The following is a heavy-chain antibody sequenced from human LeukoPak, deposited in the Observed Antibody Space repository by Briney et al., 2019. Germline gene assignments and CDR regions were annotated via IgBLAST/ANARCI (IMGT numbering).Heavy chain of an antibody. J-gene: IGHJ5*02. CDR3: ARWYYYDSSGWFDP. D-gene: IGHD3-22*01. CDR2: IYTSGST. CDR1: GGSISGYY. Sequence: SETLSLTCTVSGGSISGYYWSWIRQPAGKGLEWIGRIYTSGSTNYNPSLKSRVTMSVDTSKNQFSLKLSSVTAADTAVYYCARWYYYDSSGWFDPWGQGTLVTVSS. V-gene: IGHV4-4*07.